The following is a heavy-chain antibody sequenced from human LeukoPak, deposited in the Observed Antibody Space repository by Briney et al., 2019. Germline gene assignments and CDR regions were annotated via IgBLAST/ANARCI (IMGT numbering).Heavy chain of an antibody. Sequence: ASVKVSCKASGYTFTGYYMHWVQQAPGQGLEWMGWINPNSGGTNYAQKFQGRVTMTRDTSISTAYMELSRLRSDDTAMYYCARSSREYQLPAWRVWGQGSLVTVSS. CDR1: GYTFTGYY. D-gene: IGHD2-2*01. J-gene: IGHJ4*02. V-gene: IGHV1-2*02. CDR2: INPNSGGT. CDR3: ARSSREYQLPAWRV.